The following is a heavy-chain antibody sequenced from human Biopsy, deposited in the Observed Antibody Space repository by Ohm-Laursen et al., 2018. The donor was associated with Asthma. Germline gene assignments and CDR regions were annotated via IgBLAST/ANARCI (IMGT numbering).Heavy chain of an antibody. CDR1: PGSINDYY. J-gene: IGHJ5*02. CDR2: VHSSGST. Sequence: SDTLSLTCTVSPGSINDYYWNWIRRFPGKGLEWIGYVHSSGSTRFNPSLKSRVPVSDDTSVDQASLKLSSVGAADTAIYYCARATSFWSQSGPHFFDHWGPGTLVTVSS. V-gene: IGHV4-59*07. D-gene: IGHD2-2*01. CDR3: ARATSFWSQSGPHFFDH.